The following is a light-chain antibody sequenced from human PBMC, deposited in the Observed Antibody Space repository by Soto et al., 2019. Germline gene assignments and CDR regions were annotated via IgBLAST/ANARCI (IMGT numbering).Light chain of an antibody. V-gene: IGLV2-8*01. Sequence: QGVRSQHPSAAGSPGRSNTISCTGTSSDVGGYNCVSWYQQYPGKAPKLMIYEVSERPSGVPDRFSGSKSSNTASLTVSGLQAEDEADYYCSAHEGRNHFVFGTGTKVTVL. CDR2: EVS. CDR1: SSDVGGYNC. J-gene: IGLJ1*01. CDR3: SAHEGRNHFV.